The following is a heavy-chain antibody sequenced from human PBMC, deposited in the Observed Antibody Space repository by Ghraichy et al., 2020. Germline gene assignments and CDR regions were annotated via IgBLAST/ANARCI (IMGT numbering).Heavy chain of an antibody. V-gene: IGHV3-23*01. Sequence: GESLNISCAASGFTFSSYAMSWVRQAPGKGLEWVSAISGSGGSTYYADSVKGRFTISRDNSKNTLYLQMNSLRAEDTAVYYCAKEVRHGGWYKDYWGQGTLVTVSS. CDR2: ISGSGGST. CDR1: GFTFSSYA. D-gene: IGHD6-19*01. CDR3: AKEVRHGGWYKDY. J-gene: IGHJ4*02.